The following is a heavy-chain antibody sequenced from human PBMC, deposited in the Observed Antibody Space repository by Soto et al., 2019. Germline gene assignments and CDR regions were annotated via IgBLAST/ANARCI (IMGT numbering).Heavy chain of an antibody. V-gene: IGHV4-59*01. J-gene: IGHJ5*02. Sequence: SESQSLTCPVSGVSMSSYDWYWIRQPPGKGLEWIGYIYYSGSTNYHPSLKSRVTISVDTSKNQFSLKLSSVTAADTAVYYCARTSITGTTFSWGQGTLVTVSS. CDR2: IYYSGST. D-gene: IGHD1-7*01. CDR1: GVSMSSYD. CDR3: ARTSITGTTFS.